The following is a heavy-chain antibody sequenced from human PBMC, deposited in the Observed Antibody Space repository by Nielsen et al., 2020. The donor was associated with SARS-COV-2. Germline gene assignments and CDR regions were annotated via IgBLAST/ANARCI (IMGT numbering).Heavy chain of an antibody. CDR3: AREDNPAFIAAAARPAGY. Sequence: ASVKVSCKASGYTFTGYYMHWVRQAPGQGLEWMGRINPNSGGTNYAQKFQGRVTMTRDTSISTAYMELSRLRSDDTAVYYCAREDNPAFIAAAARPAGYWGQGTLVTVSS. V-gene: IGHV1-2*06. J-gene: IGHJ4*02. D-gene: IGHD6-13*01. CDR1: GYTFTGYY. CDR2: INPNSGGT.